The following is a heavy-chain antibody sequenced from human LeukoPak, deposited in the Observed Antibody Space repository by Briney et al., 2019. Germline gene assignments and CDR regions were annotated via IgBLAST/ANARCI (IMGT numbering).Heavy chain of an antibody. J-gene: IGHJ6*03. V-gene: IGHV4-59*01. CDR2: IYYSGST. Sequence: PSQTLSLTCTVSGGSISSYYWSWIRQPPGKGLEWIGYIYYSGSTNYNPSLKSRVTISVDTSKNQFSLKLSSVTAADTAVYYCARGAQDYGDYGAPIRYYYYYMDVWGKGTTVTISS. CDR3: ARGAQDYGDYGAPIRYYYYYMDV. D-gene: IGHD4-17*01. CDR1: GGSISSYY.